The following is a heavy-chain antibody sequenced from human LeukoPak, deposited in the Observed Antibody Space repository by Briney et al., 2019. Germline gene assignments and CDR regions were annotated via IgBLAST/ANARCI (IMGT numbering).Heavy chain of an antibody. CDR2: ISGSGGST. CDR1: GFTFSSYA. CDR3: AKGAITMVRGVIVNDY. V-gene: IGHV3-23*01. Sequence: GGSLRLSCAASGFTFSSYAMSWVRQAPGKGLEWFSAISGSGGSTYYADSVKGRFTISRDNSKNTLYLQMNSLRAEDTAVYYCAKGAITMVRGVIVNDYWGQGTLVTVSS. J-gene: IGHJ4*02. D-gene: IGHD3-10*01.